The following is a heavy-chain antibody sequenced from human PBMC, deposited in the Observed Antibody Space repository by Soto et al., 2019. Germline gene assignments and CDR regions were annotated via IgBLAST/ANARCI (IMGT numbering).Heavy chain of an antibody. J-gene: IGHJ4*02. CDR3: VRGRGGSPSYDY. D-gene: IGHD1-26*01. Sequence: WTWIRQPPGKGLEWIGFVYNSGTTYYNPSLTSRATISVDSSKNQFALKLNSVTPADTAVYYCVRGRGGSPSYDYWGQGTLVTVSS. CDR2: VYNSGTT. V-gene: IGHV4-59*01.